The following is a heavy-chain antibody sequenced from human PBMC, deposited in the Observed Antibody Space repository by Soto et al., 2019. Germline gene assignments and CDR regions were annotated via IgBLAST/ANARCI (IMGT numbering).Heavy chain of an antibody. CDR1: GDSVSSSSVT. Sequence: LSLTCAISGDSVSSSSVTWNWIRQSPSRGLEWLGRTYYRSKWYNDYAESVKSRITINPDTSKNQFSLHLNSVTPEDTAVYYCVRRIGKNWLDFWGRGTLVTVSS. CDR3: VRRIGKNWLDF. J-gene: IGHJ5*01. V-gene: IGHV6-1*01. CDR2: TYYRSKWYN.